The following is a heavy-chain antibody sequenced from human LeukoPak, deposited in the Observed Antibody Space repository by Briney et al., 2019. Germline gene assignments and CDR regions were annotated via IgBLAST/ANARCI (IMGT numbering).Heavy chain of an antibody. CDR2: IYYSGST. Sequence: SETLSLTCTVSGGSINSYFWSWIRQPAGKGLEWIGYIYYSGSTNYNPSLKSRVTISVDTSKNQFSLKLSSVTAADTAVYYCARDGLPYDILTPAGWFDPWGQGTLVTVSS. CDR1: GGSINSYF. CDR3: ARDGLPYDILTPAGWFDP. J-gene: IGHJ5*02. V-gene: IGHV4-59*01. D-gene: IGHD3-9*01.